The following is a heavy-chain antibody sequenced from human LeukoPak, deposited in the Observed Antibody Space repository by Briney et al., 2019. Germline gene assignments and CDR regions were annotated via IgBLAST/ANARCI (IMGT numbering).Heavy chain of an antibody. V-gene: IGHV1-46*01. CDR2: INPSGGST. D-gene: IGHD3-9*01. CDR3: ARVYDILTGYYDLGYYIGMDA. J-gene: IGHJ6*02. CDR1: GYTFTSYY. Sequence: ASVQVSCKASGYTFTSYYMHWVRQAPGQGLEWMGIINPSGGSTRYAQKFQGRVTMTRDTSTSTVYMEMSSLKSEDTGVYYCARVYDILTGYYDLGYYIGMDAWGQGNTVTV.